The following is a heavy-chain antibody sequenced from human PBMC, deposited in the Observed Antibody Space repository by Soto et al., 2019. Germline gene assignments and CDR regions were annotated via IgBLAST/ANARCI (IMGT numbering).Heavy chain of an antibody. D-gene: IGHD6-25*01. J-gene: IGHJ4*02. CDR2: IHPVGSYT. V-gene: IGHV5-51*01. Sequence: GESLKISCNTSGYSFVSFWIGWVRQMPRQGLEWVGVIHPVGSYTSYIPAFEGLVTISADRSTNTAYLHWSSLNASDTARQYCARRRFRGAAADYWGQGTLVTVSS. CDR1: GYSFVSFW. CDR3: ARRRFRGAAADY.